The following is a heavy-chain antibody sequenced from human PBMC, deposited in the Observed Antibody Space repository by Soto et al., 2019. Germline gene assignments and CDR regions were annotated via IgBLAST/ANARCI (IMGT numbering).Heavy chain of an antibody. D-gene: IGHD2-21*02. CDR1: GVIFSDYI. Sequence: GGSLILSCTASGVIFSDYIFNLFRQAPGKGLEWVSSITHTVTNAYYADSVKCRFTISKDSADNSLILQMTSLRAEDTAVYHCARASGHDWYYDYWGQGTLVTVSS. V-gene: IGHV3-21*06. J-gene: IGHJ4*02. CDR3: ARASGHDWYYDY. CDR2: ITHTVTNA.